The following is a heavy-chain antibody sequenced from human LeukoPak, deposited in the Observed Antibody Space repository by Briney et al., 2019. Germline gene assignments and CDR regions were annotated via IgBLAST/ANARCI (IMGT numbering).Heavy chain of an antibody. J-gene: IGHJ4*02. CDR3: AREEGLRYVDY. V-gene: IGHV4-59*12. CDR2: IYYSGST. D-gene: IGHD3-16*01. Sequence: SETLSLTCTVSGDSISSYYWNWIRQPPGKGLEWIGYIYYSGSTNYNPSLKSRVTISVDTSKKQFSLKLTSVTAADTAVYYCAREEGLRYVDYWGQGTLVTVSS. CDR1: GDSISSYY.